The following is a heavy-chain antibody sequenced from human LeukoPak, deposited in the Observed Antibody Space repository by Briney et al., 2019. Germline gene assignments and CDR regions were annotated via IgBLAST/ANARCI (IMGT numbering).Heavy chain of an antibody. CDR2: INAGNGNT. D-gene: IGHD2-2*01. CDR1: GYTFTSYA. CDR3: ARSTIPYIVVVPTAFDI. Sequence: ASVKVSCKASGYTFTSYAMHWVRQAPGQRLEWMGWINAGNGNTKYSQKFQGRVTITRDTSASTAYMELRSLRSDDTAVYYCARSTIPYIVVVPTAFDIWGQGTMVTVSS. V-gene: IGHV1-3*01. J-gene: IGHJ3*02.